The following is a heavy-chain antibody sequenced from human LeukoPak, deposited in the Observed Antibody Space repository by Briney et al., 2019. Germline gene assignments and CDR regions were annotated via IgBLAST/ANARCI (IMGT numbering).Heavy chain of an antibody. V-gene: IGHV4-59*01. J-gene: IGHJ3*02. D-gene: IGHD3-3*01. CDR2: IYYSGST. Sequence: SETLSLTCTVSGGSISSYYWSWIRQPPGKGLEWIGYIYYSGSTNYNPSLKSRVTISVDTSKNQFSLKLSSVTAADTAVYYCARRTIFGVVPGAFDIWGQGTMVTVSS. CDR3: ARRTIFGVVPGAFDI. CDR1: GGSISSYY.